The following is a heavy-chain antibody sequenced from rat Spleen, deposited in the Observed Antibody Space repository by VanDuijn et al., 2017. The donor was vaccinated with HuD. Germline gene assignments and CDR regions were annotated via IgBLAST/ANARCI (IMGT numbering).Heavy chain of an antibody. CDR3: TRDNERSYVMDA. CDR1: GHSITSSSR. J-gene: IGHJ4*01. CDR2: INNAGST. Sequence: EVQLQESGPGLVKPSQSLSLTCSVTGHSITSSSRWNGIRKFPGNKLDWMGYINNAGSTNYNPSLKSRISITRDTSKNQFFLQINSVTTEDTATYYCTRDNERSYVMDAWGQGASVTVSS. V-gene: IGHV3-3*01.